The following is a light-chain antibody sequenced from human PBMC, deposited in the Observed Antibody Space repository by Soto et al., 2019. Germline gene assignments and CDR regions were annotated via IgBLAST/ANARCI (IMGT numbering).Light chain of an antibody. CDR1: SSDVGSYNL. CDR3: CSYAGNNTVV. Sequence: QSALTQPASVSGSPGQSITISCTGTSSDVGSYNLVSWYQQHPGKGPKLMIYEGSKRPSGVSNRFSGSKSGNTASLTISGLQAEDEADYYCCSYAGNNTVVFGGGTKLTVL. V-gene: IGLV2-23*01. J-gene: IGLJ2*01. CDR2: EGS.